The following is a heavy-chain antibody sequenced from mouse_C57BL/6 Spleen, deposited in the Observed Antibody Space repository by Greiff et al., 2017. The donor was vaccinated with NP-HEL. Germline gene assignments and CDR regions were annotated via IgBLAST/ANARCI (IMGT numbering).Heavy chain of an antibody. CDR3: ARSPGTVAWFAY. D-gene: IGHD4-1*01. CDR2: INPYNGGT. CDR1: GYTFTDYY. V-gene: IGHV1-19*01. Sequence: VQLKESGPVLVKPGASVKMSCKASGYTFTDYYMNWVKQSHGKSLEWIGVINPYNGGTSYNQKFKGKATLTVDKSSSTAYMELNSLTSEDSAVYYCARSPGTVAWFAYWGQGTLVTVSA. J-gene: IGHJ3*01.